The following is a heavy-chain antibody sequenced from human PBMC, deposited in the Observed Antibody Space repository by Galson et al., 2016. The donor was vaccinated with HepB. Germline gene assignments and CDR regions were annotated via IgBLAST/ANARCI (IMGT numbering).Heavy chain of an antibody. CDR1: GYTFSDYG. CDR3: ARVRDQRGYFNFFMDV. V-gene: IGHV1-18*04. Sequence: SVKVSCKASGYTFSDYGISWVRLAPGQGLEWLGWISPNNGHTDYPKKFQGRVTLTTDTSTSTAYLEVTTLKSDDTAAYFCARVRDQRGYFNFFMDVWGKGTTVTVSS. CDR2: ISPNNGHT. D-gene: IGHD3-10*01. J-gene: IGHJ6*03.